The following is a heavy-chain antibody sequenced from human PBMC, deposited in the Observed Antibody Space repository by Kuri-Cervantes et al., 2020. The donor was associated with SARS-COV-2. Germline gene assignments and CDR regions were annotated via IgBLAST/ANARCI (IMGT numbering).Heavy chain of an antibody. J-gene: IGHJ4*02. CDR2: ISGSGGST. D-gene: IGHD6-19*01. V-gene: IGHV3-23*01. CDR3: AKQRGSGLDY. CDR1: GFTFSSYA. Sequence: GGSLRLSCATSGFTFSSYAMSWVRQAPGKGLEWFSAISGSGGSTYYADSVKGRFTISRDNSKNTLYLQMNSRRAEDTAVYYCAKQRGSGLDYWGQGTLVTVSS.